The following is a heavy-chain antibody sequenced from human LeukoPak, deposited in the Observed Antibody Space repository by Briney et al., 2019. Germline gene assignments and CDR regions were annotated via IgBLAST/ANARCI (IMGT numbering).Heavy chain of an antibody. CDR1: GLTLSSYW. J-gene: IGHJ4*02. CDR3: YDAKSDY. D-gene: IGHD4/OR15-4a*01. V-gene: IGHV3-74*03. Sequence: GGSLRLSCAASGLTLSSYWMHCVRQAPGKGLVWVSGTNTDGSSTMYADSVKGRFTIARDNAKNTLYLQMNSLRAEDTAVYYFYDAKSDYWGQGTLVTVSS. CDR2: TNTDGSST.